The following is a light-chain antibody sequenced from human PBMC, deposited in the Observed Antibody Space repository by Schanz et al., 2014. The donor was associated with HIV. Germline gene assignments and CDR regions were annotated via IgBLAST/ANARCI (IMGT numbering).Light chain of an antibody. J-gene: IGLJ2*01. CDR2: DND. V-gene: IGLV1-51*01. CDR1: SYSIGNNF. Sequence: QSVLTQPPSVSAAPGQRVTISCSGHSYSIGNNFVSWFQQLPGTAPKLLIYDNDKRPSGIPDRFSGSKSGTSATLGITGLQTGDEADYYCGTWDSSLSAGVFGGGTKLTVL. CDR3: GTWDSSLSAGV.